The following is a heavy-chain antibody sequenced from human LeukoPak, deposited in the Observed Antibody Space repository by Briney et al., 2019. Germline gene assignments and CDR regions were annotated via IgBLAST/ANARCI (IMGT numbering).Heavy chain of an antibody. D-gene: IGHD3-22*01. CDR3: ARDWGYHYDSSDYGGYYFDS. V-gene: IGHV3-66*01. J-gene: IGHJ4*02. CDR2: IYSGGST. Sequence: GGSLRLSCAASGFTVSSNYMSWVRQAPGKGLEWVSVIYSGGSTYYADSVKGRFTISRDNSKNTLYLQMNSLRAEDTAVYYCARDWGYHYDSSDYGGYYFDSWGQGTLVTVSS. CDR1: GFTVSSNY.